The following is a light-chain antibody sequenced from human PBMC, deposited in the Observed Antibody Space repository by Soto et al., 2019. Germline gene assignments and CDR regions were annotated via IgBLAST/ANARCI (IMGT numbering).Light chain of an antibody. Sequence: QSALTQPASVSGSPGQSITISCTGTSSDVGGYNYVSWYQQHPGKAPKFMIYDVSNRPPGVSNRFSGSKSGNTASLTISGLQAEDEADYYCSSYTSSSTLGHVVFGGGTKLTVL. J-gene: IGLJ2*01. CDR3: SSYTSSSTLGHVV. CDR2: DVS. CDR1: SSDVGGYNY. V-gene: IGLV2-14*01.